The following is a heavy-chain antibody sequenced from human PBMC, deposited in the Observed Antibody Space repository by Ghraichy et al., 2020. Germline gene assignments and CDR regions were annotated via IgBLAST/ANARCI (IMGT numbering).Heavy chain of an antibody. CDR1: GFTFSSYG. V-gene: IGHV3-30*02. J-gene: IGHJ1*01. CDR3: AKDSSYYYDSSGYSYYPEYFQH. Sequence: GESLNISCAASGFTFSSYGMHWVRQAPGKGLEWVAFIRYDGSNKYYADSVKGRFTISRDNSKNTLYLQMNSLRAEDTAVYYCAKDSSYYYDSSGYSYYPEYFQHWGQGTLVTVSS. D-gene: IGHD3-22*01. CDR2: IRYDGSNK.